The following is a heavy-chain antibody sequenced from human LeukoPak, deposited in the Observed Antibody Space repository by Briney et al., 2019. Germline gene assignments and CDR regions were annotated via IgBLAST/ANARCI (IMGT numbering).Heavy chain of an antibody. J-gene: IGHJ4*02. CDR1: GVSISSYY. Sequence: PSEILSLTCTVSGVSISSYYWSWIRQPPGKGLEWIGYIYDSGSTNYNPSLKSRVTISVDTSKNQFSLKLSSVTAADTAVYYCAREAGTSITMVRGVPFDYWGQGTLVTVSS. CDR2: IYDSGST. V-gene: IGHV4-59*12. D-gene: IGHD3-10*01. CDR3: AREAGTSITMVRGVPFDY.